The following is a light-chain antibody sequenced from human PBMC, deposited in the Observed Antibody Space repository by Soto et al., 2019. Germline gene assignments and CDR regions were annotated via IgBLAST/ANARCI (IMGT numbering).Light chain of an antibody. V-gene: IGKV1-39*01. J-gene: IGKJ1*01. CDR2: AAS. Sequence: DIQMTQSPSSLSASVGDRVTITCRASQSISSFLNWYQQKPGKAPNLLIYAASSLLSGVPSRFSGSGSGTDFTLTISSLQPEDFATYYCRQSYSTPRTFGQGTKVEIK. CDR3: RQSYSTPRT. CDR1: QSISSF.